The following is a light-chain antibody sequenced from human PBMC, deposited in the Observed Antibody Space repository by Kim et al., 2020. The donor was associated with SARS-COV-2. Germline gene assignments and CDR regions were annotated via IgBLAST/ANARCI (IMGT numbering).Light chain of an antibody. CDR3: MQCTHWPFT. V-gene: IGKV2-30*01. J-gene: IGKJ3*01. CDR2: KVS. CDR1: QSLVYSDGNIY. Sequence: PASISFRSSQSLVYSDGNIYLNWFNQGPGQSPRRLIYKVSNPDSGIPDRFSGSGSGTDFTLQISRVEAEDVGVYYCMQCTHWPFTFGPGTKVDIK.